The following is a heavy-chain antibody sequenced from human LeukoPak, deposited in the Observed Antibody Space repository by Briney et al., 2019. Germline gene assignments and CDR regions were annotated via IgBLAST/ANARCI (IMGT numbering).Heavy chain of an antibody. D-gene: IGHD1-26*01. J-gene: IGHJ3*02. CDR3: ARPRRGSYDAFDI. CDR1: GFTFSSYG. V-gene: IGHV3-33*01. CDR2: IWYDGSNK. Sequence: PGGSLRLSCAASGFTFSSYGMHWVRQAPGKGLEWVAVIWYDGSNKYYADSVKGRFTISRDNSKNTLYLQMNSLRAEDTAVYYCARPRRGSYDAFDIWGQGTMVTVSS.